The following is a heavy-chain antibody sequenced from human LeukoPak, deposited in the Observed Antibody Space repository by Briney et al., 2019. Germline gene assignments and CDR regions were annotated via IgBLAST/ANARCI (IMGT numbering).Heavy chain of an antibody. CDR2: IYYSGST. V-gene: IGHV4-39*07. Sequence: SETLSLTCTVSGGSISSSSYYWGWIRQPPGKGLEWIGSIYYSGSTYYNPSLKSRVTISVDTSKNQFSLKLSSVTAADTAVYYCAREVGATSVYFDYWGQGTLVTVSS. J-gene: IGHJ4*02. CDR1: GGSISSSSYY. D-gene: IGHD1-26*01. CDR3: AREVGATSVYFDY.